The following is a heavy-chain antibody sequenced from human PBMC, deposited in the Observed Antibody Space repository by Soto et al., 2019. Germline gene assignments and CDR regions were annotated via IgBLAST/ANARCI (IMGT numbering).Heavy chain of an antibody. V-gene: IGHV1-69*13. D-gene: IGHD2-2*01. CDR1: GGGNSSYA. J-gene: IGHJ6*02. Sequence: SVKVSCKTSGGGNSSYAISWVRQAPGQGLEWMGGIIPIFDTANYAQKFQGRVTITADESTSTAYMELSSLRSEDTAVYYCARHDCISSSCYYYYYYSMDVWGQGTTVTVSS. CDR3: ARHDCISSSCYYYYYYSMDV. CDR2: IIPIFDTA.